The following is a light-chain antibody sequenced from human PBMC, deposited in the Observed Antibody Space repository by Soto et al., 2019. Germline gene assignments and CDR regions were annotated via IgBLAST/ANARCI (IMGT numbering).Light chain of an antibody. J-gene: IGKJ5*01. CDR2: AAS. CDR3: QKYSSVIT. CDR1: QGISNF. V-gene: IGKV1-27*01. Sequence: DIQMTQSPSSLSASVGDRVTITCRASQGISNFLAWYQQKPGKVPKLLISAASTLQSGVPSRFSGSGSGTDFTLIITSRQPEDVATYYCQKYSSVITFGQGTRLEMK.